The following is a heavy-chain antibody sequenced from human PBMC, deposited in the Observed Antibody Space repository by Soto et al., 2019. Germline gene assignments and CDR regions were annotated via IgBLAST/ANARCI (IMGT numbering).Heavy chain of an antibody. CDR1: GFTFSDYA. Sequence: EVQVLESGGGLAQPGGSLRLSCVASGFTFSDYAMAWVRQSPGKGLEGVSSISGSGGSAYYADSVKGRFTISRDNAKNTLYLQMNSLRVEDTAVYYCASDLSGRADVWGQGTTVTVSS. V-gene: IGHV3-23*01. J-gene: IGHJ6*02. D-gene: IGHD2-21*01. CDR2: ISGSGGSA. CDR3: ASDLSGRADV.